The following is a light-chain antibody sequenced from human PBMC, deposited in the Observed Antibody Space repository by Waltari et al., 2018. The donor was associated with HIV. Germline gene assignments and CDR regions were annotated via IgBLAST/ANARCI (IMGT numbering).Light chain of an antibody. J-gene: IGLJ2*01. V-gene: IGLV2-11*01. CDR3: SSYAGTSNFVL. Sequence: QSALTQPRSVSESPGQSVTISCTGTSSDVGAYNYVSWYQQHPGRAPKFIIYNVSERPSGVPDRFSGSKSSNTASLTISGLQAEDEADYYCSSYAGTSNFVLFGGGTKLTVL. CDR2: NVS. CDR1: SSDVGAYNY.